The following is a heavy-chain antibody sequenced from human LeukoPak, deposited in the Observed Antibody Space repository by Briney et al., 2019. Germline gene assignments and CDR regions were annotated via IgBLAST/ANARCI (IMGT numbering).Heavy chain of an antibody. J-gene: IGHJ6*03. CDR2: IYGGGGT. V-gene: IGHV3-53*01. CDR3: ARDRYTSSSGYYYYYMDV. CDR1: GFTVSSNY. Sequence: PGGSLRLSCAASGFTVSSNYMSWVRQAPGKGLEWVSVIYGGGGTFYADSVKGRFTISRDNPKNTLYLQLNSLRAEDTAVYYCARDRYTSSSGYYYYYMDVWGKGTTVTVSS. D-gene: IGHD6-6*01.